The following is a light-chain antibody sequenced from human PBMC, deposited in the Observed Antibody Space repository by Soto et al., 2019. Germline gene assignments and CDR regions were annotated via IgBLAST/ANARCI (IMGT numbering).Light chain of an antibody. CDR3: VSYTSSTTYV. CDR2: DVA. CDR1: SXDVGGSNF. Sequence: QSALTQPVSVSDSPGQSITIYCTGTSXDVGGSNFVSWYQQHPGKPPKLIIYDVANRPSGVSNRFSGSKSGSTASLIISRLQTEDEADYDCVSYTSSTTYVFGTGTKVTVL. V-gene: IGLV2-14*03. J-gene: IGLJ1*01.